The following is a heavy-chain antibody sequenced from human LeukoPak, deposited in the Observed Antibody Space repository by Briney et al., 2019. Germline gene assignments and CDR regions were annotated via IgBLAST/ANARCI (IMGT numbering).Heavy chain of an antibody. J-gene: IGHJ5*02. V-gene: IGHV1-2*02. CDR2: INPNSGGS. D-gene: IGHD2-21*01. Sequence: ASVKVSCKTSGYSFTDYYMHWVRQAPGQGLEWMGWINPNSGGSSSAQKFQGRVTMTRDTSITTVYMEVRWLTSDDTAIYYCARADRLHGGPYLIGPWGQGALVTVSS. CDR3: ARADRLHGGPYLIGP. CDR1: GYSFTDYY.